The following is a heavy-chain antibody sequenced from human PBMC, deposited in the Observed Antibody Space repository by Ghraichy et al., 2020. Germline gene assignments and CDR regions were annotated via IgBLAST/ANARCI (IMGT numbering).Heavy chain of an antibody. J-gene: IGHJ6*04. CDR2: IYYSGNS. CDR3: ARTSCTMPRCYFPFYCYCAG. CDR1: GGSISSGDHY. V-gene: IGHV4-31*03. D-gene: IGHD2-15*01. Sequence: SETLSLTCTVSGGSISSGDHYWSWIRQHPGKGLEWIGYIYYSGNSYYNPSLKSRVTISVATSKNHFSLKLSSVTAADTAVDYCARTSCTMPRCYFPFYCYCAGWGKGTAVTVSS.